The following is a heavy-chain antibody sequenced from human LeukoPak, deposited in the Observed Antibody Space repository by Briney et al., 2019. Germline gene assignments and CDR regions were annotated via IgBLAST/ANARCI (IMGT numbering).Heavy chain of an antibody. CDR3: ARSIVVVPAAKMWFDP. J-gene: IGHJ5*02. V-gene: IGHV1-18*04. D-gene: IGHD2-2*01. CDR1: GYTFTSYG. Sequence: ASVKVSCKASGYTFTSYGISWVRQAPGQGLEWMGWISAYNGNTNYAQKLQGRVTMTTDTSTSTAYMELRSLRSDDTAVYYCARSIVVVPAAKMWFDPWGQGTLVTVSS. CDR2: ISAYNGNT.